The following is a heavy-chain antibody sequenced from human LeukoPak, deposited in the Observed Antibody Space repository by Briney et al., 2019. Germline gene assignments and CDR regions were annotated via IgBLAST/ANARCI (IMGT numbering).Heavy chain of an antibody. CDR1: GYTFTSYA. D-gene: IGHD1-20*01. Sequence: ASVKVSCKASGYTFTSYAMHWVRQAPGQRLEWMGWINAGNGNTKYSQKFQGRVTITRDTSASTAYMELSRLRSDDTAVYYCARDLGRGITGTHFDYWGQGSLVTVSS. J-gene: IGHJ4*02. CDR2: INAGNGNT. V-gene: IGHV1-3*01. CDR3: ARDLGRGITGTHFDY.